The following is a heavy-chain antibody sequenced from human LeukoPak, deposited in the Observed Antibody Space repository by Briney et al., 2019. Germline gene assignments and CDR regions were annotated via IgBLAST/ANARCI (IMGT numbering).Heavy chain of an antibody. V-gene: IGHV3-48*03. Sequence: GGSLRLSCVASGFTLSSHEMNWVRQAPGKGLEWVSSISSSGSSIRYADSVKGRFTVSRDNSKNTLYLQMNSLRAEDTAVYYCAKDRRVYDILTPFDYWGQGTLVTVSS. CDR1: GFTLSSHE. CDR3: AKDRRVYDILTPFDY. CDR2: ISSSGSSI. J-gene: IGHJ4*02. D-gene: IGHD3-9*01.